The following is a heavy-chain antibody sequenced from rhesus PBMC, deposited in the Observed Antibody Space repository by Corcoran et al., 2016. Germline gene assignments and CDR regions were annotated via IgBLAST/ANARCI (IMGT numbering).Heavy chain of an antibody. CDR1: GASISSYW. D-gene: IGHD4-29*01. V-gene: IGHV4-80*01. J-gene: IGHJ4*01. CDR3: ARAHGSSYEYMSH. Sequence: QVQLQESGPGLVKPSETLSLTCAVSGASISSYWWRWIRQPPGTGVEGIGEVNGNSGIAYARPSRKSRVTIAKDAAKNQFSLKLSAVTAADTAVYYCARAHGSSYEYMSHWGQGVLVTVSS. CDR2: VNGNSGIA.